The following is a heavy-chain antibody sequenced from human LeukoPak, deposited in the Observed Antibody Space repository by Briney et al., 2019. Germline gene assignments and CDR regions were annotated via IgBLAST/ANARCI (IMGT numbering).Heavy chain of an antibody. D-gene: IGHD2/OR15-2a*01. Sequence: ASVQVSCKASGYTSTIYAVNWVRQAPGQGLEWLGGIIPIFGTANYAQKFQGRVTITADESTSTAYMELSSLRSEDTAVYYCARVVNSLWFDPWGQGTLVTVSS. CDR2: IIPIFGTA. CDR3: ARVVNSLWFDP. V-gene: IGHV1-69*13. CDR1: GYTSTIYA. J-gene: IGHJ5*02.